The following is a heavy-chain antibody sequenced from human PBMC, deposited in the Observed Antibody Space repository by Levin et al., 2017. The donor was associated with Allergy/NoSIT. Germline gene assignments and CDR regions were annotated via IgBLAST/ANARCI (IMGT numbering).Heavy chain of an antibody. D-gene: IGHD3-10*01. CDR1: GFTFDDYA. V-gene: IGHV3-9*01. CDR3: AKARPLGSYYNAFDH. Sequence: PGGSLRLSCAASGFTFDDYAIHWVRQAPGKGLEWVSGISWNSDSIGYADSVKGRFTTSRDSAKNSVYLQMDSLRAEDTALYYCAKARPLGSYYNAFDHWGQGTLVTVSS. J-gene: IGHJ4*02. CDR2: ISWNSDSI.